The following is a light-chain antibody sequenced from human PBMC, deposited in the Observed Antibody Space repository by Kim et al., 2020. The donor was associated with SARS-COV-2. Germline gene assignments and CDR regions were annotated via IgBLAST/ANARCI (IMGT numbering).Light chain of an antibody. Sequence: SSELTQDPAVSVALGQTVRITCQGVSLRSYYASWYQQKPGQAPVLVIYGKNNRPSGIPDRFSGSSSGNTASLTITGAQAEDEADYYYNSRDSSGNHVVFG. CDR1: SLRSYY. V-gene: IGLV3-19*01. CDR2: GKN. J-gene: IGLJ2*01. CDR3: NSRDSSGNHVV.